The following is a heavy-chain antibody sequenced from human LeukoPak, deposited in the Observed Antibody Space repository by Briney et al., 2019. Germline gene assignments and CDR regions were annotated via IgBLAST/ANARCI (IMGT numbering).Heavy chain of an antibody. CDR3: ARGGGARPDY. J-gene: IGHJ4*02. V-gene: IGHV3-48*02. Sequence: AGGSLRLSCTASGFTFSSYGMNWVRQAPGKGLKWVSYISSSSSAINYADSVTGRFTISRDNAKNSLFLQMNSLRDEDTAMYYCARGGGARPDYWGQGTMVTHSS. CDR2: ISSSSSAI. D-gene: IGHD3-10*01. CDR1: GFTFSSYG.